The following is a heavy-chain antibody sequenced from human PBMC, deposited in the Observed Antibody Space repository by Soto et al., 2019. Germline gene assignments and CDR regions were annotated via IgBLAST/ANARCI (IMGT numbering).Heavy chain of an antibody. CDR1: GDSVSSSSAA. Sequence: SQTLSLTCAISGDSVSSSSAAWSWIRQSPSRGLEWLGRTYFRSEWYNDYAVSVKSRITFNADTSTNQFSLHLNSVTPEDTAVYYCARDGGSSGWIVYWGQGTLLNVSS. V-gene: IGHV6-1*01. CDR3: ARDGGSSGWIVY. D-gene: IGHD6-19*01. J-gene: IGHJ4*02. CDR2: TYFRSEWYN.